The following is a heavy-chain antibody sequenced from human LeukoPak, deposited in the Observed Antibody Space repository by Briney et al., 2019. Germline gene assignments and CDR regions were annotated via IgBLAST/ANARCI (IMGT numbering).Heavy chain of an antibody. CDR1: GFTFSYYY. CDR3: ARSYDSSGYYGIGGFCR. J-gene: IGHJ5*02. V-gene: IGHV3-11*01. D-gene: IGHD3-22*01. CDR2: ISSSGSTI. Sequence: GGSLRLSCAASGFTFSYYYMRWIRQVPGRVLGWVSYISSSGSTIYYADSVKGRFTISRDNANTSMYLQMNSLRAEDTAVYYCARSYDSSGYYGIGGFCRWGTRALVTVSS.